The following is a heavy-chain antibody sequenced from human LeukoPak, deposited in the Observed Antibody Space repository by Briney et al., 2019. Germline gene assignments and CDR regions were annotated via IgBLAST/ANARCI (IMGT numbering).Heavy chain of an antibody. D-gene: IGHD2-21*02. J-gene: IGHJ2*01. Sequence: GGSLRLSCAASGFTFDDYAMHWVRQAPGKGLEWVSGISWNSGSIGCADSVKGRFTISRDNSKNTLYLQMNSLRAEDTALYYCAKGSGHIVVVTAYLYFDLWGRGTLVTVSS. CDR3: AKGSGHIVVVTAYLYFDL. CDR2: ISWNSGSI. CDR1: GFTFDDYA. V-gene: IGHV3-9*01.